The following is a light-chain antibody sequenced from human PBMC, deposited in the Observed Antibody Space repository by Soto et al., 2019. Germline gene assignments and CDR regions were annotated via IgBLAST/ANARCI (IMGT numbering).Light chain of an antibody. CDR3: SSYTTSSTLYV. V-gene: IGLV2-14*01. CDR1: RSDIGDYNY. CDR2: EVS. Sequence: QSALTQPASVSGSPGQSITISCTGTRSDIGDYNYVSWYQQHPGKAPKLMIYEVSNRPSGVSNRFSGSKSGNTASLTISGLQDEDEADYYCSSYTTSSTLYVFGSGTKLTVL. J-gene: IGLJ1*01.